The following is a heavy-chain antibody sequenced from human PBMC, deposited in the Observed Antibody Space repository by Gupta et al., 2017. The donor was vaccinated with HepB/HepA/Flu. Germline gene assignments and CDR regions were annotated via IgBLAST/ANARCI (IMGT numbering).Heavy chain of an antibody. CDR2: ISGSSRDI. CDR3: ARDSRY. CDR1: GSTFSSYI. J-gene: IGHJ4*02. Sequence: EVQLVESGGGLVKPGGSLRLSCAASGSTFSSYIMQWVRQAPGKGLEWVSSISGSSRDIYYADSVKGRFTTSRGNAKNSLYLQMNSLRAEDTAVYYCARDSRYWGQGTLVTVSS. V-gene: IGHV3-21*01.